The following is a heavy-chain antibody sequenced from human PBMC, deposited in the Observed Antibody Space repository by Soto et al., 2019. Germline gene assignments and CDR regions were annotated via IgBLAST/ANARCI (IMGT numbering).Heavy chain of an antibody. D-gene: IGHD2-8*01. Sequence: SLRLSCTASGFTFGDYAMSWFRQAPGKGLEWVGFIRSKAYGGTTEYAASVKGRFTISRDDSKSIAYLQMNSLKTEDTAVYYCTMMVYAPDAFDIWGQGTMVTVSS. CDR3: TMMVYAPDAFDI. V-gene: IGHV3-49*03. J-gene: IGHJ3*02. CDR2: IRSKAYGGTT. CDR1: GFTFGDYA.